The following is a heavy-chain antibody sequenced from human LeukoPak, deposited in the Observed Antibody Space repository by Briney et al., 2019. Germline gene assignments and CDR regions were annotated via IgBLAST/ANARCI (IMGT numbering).Heavy chain of an antibody. Sequence: GGSLRLSCAASGFTFSSYRMSWVRQAPGKGLEWVANIRQDGSEKYYVDSVKGRFTISRDNAKNSLYLQMNSLRAEDTAVYYCARDQYDILTGYHDYWGQGTLVTVSS. CDR2: IRQDGSEK. CDR1: GFTFSSYR. CDR3: ARDQYDILTGYHDY. J-gene: IGHJ4*02. V-gene: IGHV3-7*01. D-gene: IGHD3-9*01.